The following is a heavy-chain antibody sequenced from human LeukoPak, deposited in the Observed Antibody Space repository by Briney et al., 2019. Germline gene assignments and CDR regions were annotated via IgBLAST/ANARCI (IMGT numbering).Heavy chain of an antibody. D-gene: IGHD3-10*01. J-gene: IGHJ4*02. CDR2: IYYSGNT. Sequence: SETLSLTCTVSGGSISSTNYYWGWIRQPPGKGLEWIGSIYYSGNTYYNPSLKSRITISVDTSKNQFSLKLSSVTAADTAVYYCASGSPYYYGSGRPDYWGQGTLVTVSS. V-gene: IGHV4-39*07. CDR3: ASGSPYYYGSGRPDY. CDR1: GGSISSTNYY.